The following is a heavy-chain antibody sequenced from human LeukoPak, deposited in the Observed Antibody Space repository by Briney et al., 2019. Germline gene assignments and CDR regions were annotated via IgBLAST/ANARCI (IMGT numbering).Heavy chain of an antibody. CDR3: ARGPPPGIAVAGTEAVMDV. V-gene: IGHV1-46*01. D-gene: IGHD6-19*01. Sequence: ASVKVSCKASGYTFTSYYMHWVRQAPGQGLEWMGIINPSGGSTSYAQKFQGRVTMTRDTSTSTVYMELSSLRSEGTAVYYCARGPPPGIAVAGTEAVMDVWGQGTTVTVSS. CDR1: GYTFTSYY. J-gene: IGHJ6*02. CDR2: INPSGGST.